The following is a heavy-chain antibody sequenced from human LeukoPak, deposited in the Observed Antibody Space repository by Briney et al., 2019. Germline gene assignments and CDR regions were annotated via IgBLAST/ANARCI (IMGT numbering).Heavy chain of an antibody. V-gene: IGHV3-7*04. CDR3: ARGDDSSGDH. CDR2: IHPEGNEK. Sequence: GGSLRLSCAVSGFTFTNSWMSWVRQAPGRGLEWVANIHPEGNEKYHVESVKGRFTISRDNTKNLLFLQMDGLRVEDTAVYYCARGDDSSGDHWGQGTLVTVSS. J-gene: IGHJ4*02. D-gene: IGHD1-1*01. CDR1: GFTFTNSW.